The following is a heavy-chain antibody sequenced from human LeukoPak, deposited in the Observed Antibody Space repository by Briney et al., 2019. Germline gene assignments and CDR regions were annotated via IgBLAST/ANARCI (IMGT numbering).Heavy chain of an antibody. D-gene: IGHD3-16*01. J-gene: IGHJ6*03. CDR1: GFTFDDYG. CDR2: INGLGIST. V-gene: IGHV3-23*01. Sequence: GGSLRLSCAASGFTFDDYGMSWVRQAPGKGLEWVSSINGLGISTYYADSVKGRFTISRDNSKNTLYLQMNSLRAEDTAVYYCTRGSIAYYYMDVWGKGTTVTISS. CDR3: TRGSIAYYYMDV.